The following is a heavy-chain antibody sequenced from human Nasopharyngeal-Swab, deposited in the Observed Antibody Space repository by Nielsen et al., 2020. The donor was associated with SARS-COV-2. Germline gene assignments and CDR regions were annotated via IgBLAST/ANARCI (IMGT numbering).Heavy chain of an antibody. CDR2: IWYDGSNK. J-gene: IGHJ4*02. D-gene: IGHD3-9*01. CDR1: GFTFSSYG. Sequence: GGSLRLSCAASGFTFSSYGMHWVRQAPGKGLEWVAVIWYDGSNKHYADSVKGRFTISRDNSKNTLCLQMNSLRAEDTAVYYCARDGDLTGYPFYYFDYWGQGTLVTVSS. V-gene: IGHV3-33*08. CDR3: ARDGDLTGYPFYYFDY.